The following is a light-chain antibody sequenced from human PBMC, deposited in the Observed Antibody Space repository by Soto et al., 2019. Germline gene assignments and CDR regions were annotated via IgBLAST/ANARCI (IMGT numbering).Light chain of an antibody. Sequence: EIVLTQSPGTLSLSPGERATLSCRASQSVSNNYLAWYQQKPGQAPRLLIYGASNRATGIPDRFSGSGSGTDFTLTISRLEPEDFATYYCQQAISFPITFGQGTRLEIK. J-gene: IGKJ5*01. CDR1: QSVSNNY. CDR2: GAS. CDR3: QQAISFPIT. V-gene: IGKV3-20*01.